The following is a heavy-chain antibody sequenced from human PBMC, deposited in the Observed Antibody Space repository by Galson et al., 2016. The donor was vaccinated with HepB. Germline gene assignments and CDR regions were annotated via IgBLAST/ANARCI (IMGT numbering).Heavy chain of an antibody. V-gene: IGHV4-34*01. CDR2: MDHSGRS. CDR3: VQGPRNVDVGVAATPIQIDAFDI. Sequence: ETLSLTCAVHGGSFRGFYWTWIRQSPGKGLEWIGEMDHSGRSNYNPSLKSRVTTLVETSKNQFSLKMNSVTAADTALYYCVQGPRNVDVGVAATPIQIDAFDIWAQGTMVIVSS. CDR1: GGSFRGFY. D-gene: IGHD2-15*01. J-gene: IGHJ3*02.